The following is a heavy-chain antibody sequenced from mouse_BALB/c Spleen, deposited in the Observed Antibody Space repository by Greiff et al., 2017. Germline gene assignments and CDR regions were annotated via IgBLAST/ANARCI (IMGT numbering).Heavy chain of an antibody. CDR1: GYSFTSYW. D-gene: IGHD2-4*01. J-gene: IGHJ4*01. V-gene: IGHV1S126*01. CDR2: IDPSDSET. Sequence: VQLQQSGPQLVRPGASVKISCKASGYSFTSYWMHWVKQRPGQGLEWIGMIDPSDSETRLNQKFKDKATLTVDKSSSTAYMQLSSPTSEDSAVYYCARRVYYEVSYAMDYWGQGTSVTVSS. CDR3: ARRVYYEVSYAMDY.